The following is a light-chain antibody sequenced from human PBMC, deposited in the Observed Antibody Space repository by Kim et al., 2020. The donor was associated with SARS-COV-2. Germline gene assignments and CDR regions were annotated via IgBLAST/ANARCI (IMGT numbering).Light chain of an antibody. Sequence: TLSPGERAARSCTASQSVGGYLAWYQQRPGQAPRLLIYDASTRAPGIPARFSGSGSGTDFTLTINNVEPEDFAVYYCQQRSNWRTFGQGTKVEIK. V-gene: IGKV3-11*01. CDR3: QQRSNWRT. CDR1: QSVGGY. CDR2: DAS. J-gene: IGKJ1*01.